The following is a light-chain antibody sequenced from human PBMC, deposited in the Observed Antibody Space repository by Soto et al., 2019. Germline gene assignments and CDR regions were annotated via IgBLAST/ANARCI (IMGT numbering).Light chain of an antibody. J-gene: IGKJ1*01. Sequence: EIVLTQSPGTLSSSPGERATLFCRASQTVTNNYIARYQQKPGQPPRLLIDDASRRASGIPDRFSGSGSGTDFTLTISRLEPEDFAVYYCQQCATSPLTFGQGTKVDIK. CDR2: DAS. CDR3: QQCATSPLT. CDR1: QTVTNNY. V-gene: IGKV3-20*01.